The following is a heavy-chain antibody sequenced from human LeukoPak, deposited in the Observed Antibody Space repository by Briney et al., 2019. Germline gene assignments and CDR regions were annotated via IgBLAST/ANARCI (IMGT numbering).Heavy chain of an antibody. J-gene: IGHJ3*02. Sequence: GGSLRLSCAASGFTFSSYAMHWVRQAPGKGLEWVAVISYDGSNKDYADSVKGRFTISRDNSKNTLHLQMNSLRAEDTAVYYCARTYYYDSSGYSSDAFDIWGQGTMVTVSS. CDR1: GFTFSSYA. D-gene: IGHD3-22*01. V-gene: IGHV3-30-3*01. CDR3: ARTYYYDSSGYSSDAFDI. CDR2: ISYDGSNK.